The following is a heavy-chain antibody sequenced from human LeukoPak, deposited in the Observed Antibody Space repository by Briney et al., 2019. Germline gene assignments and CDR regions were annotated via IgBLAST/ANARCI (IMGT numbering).Heavy chain of an antibody. CDR2: MTTSGNIK. V-gene: IGHV3-11*01. CDR3: ARDGDYGDYGRVFDY. D-gene: IGHD4-17*01. Sequence: PGGSLGLSCAASGLTLSDDYMTWVRQAPGKGLESVLIMTTSGNIKSSADSVKGRFTISRDNSKNTLYLQMNSLRAEDTALYHCARDGDYGDYGRVFDYWGQGTLVTVSS. CDR1: GLTLSDDY. J-gene: IGHJ4*02.